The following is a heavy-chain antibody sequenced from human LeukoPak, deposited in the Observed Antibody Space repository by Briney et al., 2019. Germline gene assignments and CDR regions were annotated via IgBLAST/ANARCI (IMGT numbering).Heavy chain of an antibody. Sequence: ASVKVSCKASGYTFTTYGISWVRQAPGQGLEWMGWISAYSDNTNYAQKLQGRVTMTTDTSTSTAYMELRSLRSDDTAVYYCARESPWYPGAGSFSIQAFDSWGQGALVTVSS. D-gene: IGHD3-10*01. CDR1: GYTFTTYG. CDR2: ISAYSDNT. CDR3: ARESPWYPGAGSFSIQAFDS. J-gene: IGHJ4*02. V-gene: IGHV1-18*01.